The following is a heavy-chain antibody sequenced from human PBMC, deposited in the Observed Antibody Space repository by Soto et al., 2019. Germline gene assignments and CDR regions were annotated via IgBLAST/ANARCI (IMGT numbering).Heavy chain of an antibody. D-gene: IGHD2-8*01. Sequence: EVQLLDSGGGLVQPGGSLRLSCAASGFTFSSYAMSWVRQGPGKGLEWVSAIGASCGNTYYADSVKGRFTISRDNSKDTLYLQMSSLRADYAARYYCAKMKGQLMVYAIPDYCGQGTLVTVSS. V-gene: IGHV3-23*01. J-gene: IGHJ4*02. CDR3: AKMKGQLMVYAIPDY. CDR1: GFTFSSYA. CDR2: IGASCGNT.